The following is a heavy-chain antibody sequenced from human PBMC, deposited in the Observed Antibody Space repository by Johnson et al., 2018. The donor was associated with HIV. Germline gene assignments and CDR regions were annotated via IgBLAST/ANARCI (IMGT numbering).Heavy chain of an antibody. Sequence: VQLVESGGGLVKPGGSLRLSCAASGFTFSDYYMTWVRLAPGNGLEWVANIKRDGSDRYYVDSVKGRFTISRDNAKNSLYLQMNSLRAGDTAVYYCARGIGLGAGSAFDIWGQGTMVTVSS. D-gene: IGHD3/OR15-3a*01. CDR3: ARGIGLGAGSAFDI. CDR2: IKRDGSDR. CDR1: GFTFSDYY. V-gene: IGHV3-7*01. J-gene: IGHJ3*02.